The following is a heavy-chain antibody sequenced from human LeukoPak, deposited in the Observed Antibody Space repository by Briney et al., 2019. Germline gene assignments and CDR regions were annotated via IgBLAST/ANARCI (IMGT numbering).Heavy chain of an antibody. J-gene: IGHJ4*02. CDR2: IWYDGSNK. CDR1: GFTFSSYG. Sequence: PGWALTLSCAASGFTFSSYGMHWVRPARAKGLDGVAVIWYDGSNKYYANCVNGRFTISRDNSKNTLYLQMNSLRAEDKAVYYCARDLAVAGLYYFDYWGQGTLVTVSS. D-gene: IGHD6-19*01. V-gene: IGHV3-33*01. CDR3: ARDLAVAGLYYFDY.